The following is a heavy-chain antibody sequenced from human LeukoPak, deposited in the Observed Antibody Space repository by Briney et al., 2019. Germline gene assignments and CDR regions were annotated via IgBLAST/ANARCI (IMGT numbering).Heavy chain of an antibody. J-gene: IGHJ3*02. CDR2: ISSNGGST. CDR3: VKLIAAAGKNLDAFDI. V-gene: IGHV3-64D*09. CDR1: GFTFSSYA. Sequence: GGFLRLSCSASGFTFSSYAMHWVRQAPGKGLEYVSAISSNGGSTYYADSVKGRFTISRDNSKNTLYLQMSSLRAEDTAVYYCVKLIAAAGKNLDAFDIWGQGTMVTVSS. D-gene: IGHD6-13*01.